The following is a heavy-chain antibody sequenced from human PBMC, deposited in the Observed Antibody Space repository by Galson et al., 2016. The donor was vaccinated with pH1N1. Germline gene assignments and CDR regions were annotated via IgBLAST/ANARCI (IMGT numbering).Heavy chain of an antibody. V-gene: IGHV3-48*03. Sequence: SLRLSCAASGFNFNVYDMNWVRQAPGKGLEWISYIGSSGNTIYYADSVKGRFTISRDNAKHALYLQVNSLRAEDTAVYYCARAGRNWYFDLWGRGTPVAVSS. CDR1: GFNFNVYD. CDR3: ARAGRNWYFDL. J-gene: IGHJ2*01. CDR2: IGSSGNTI.